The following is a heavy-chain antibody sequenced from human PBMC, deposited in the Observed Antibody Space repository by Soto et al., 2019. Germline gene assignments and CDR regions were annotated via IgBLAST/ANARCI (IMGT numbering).Heavy chain of an antibody. CDR3: ARDGGDYHYFDY. D-gene: IGHD4-17*01. J-gene: IGHJ4*02. CDR2: IYHSGST. V-gene: IGHV4-30-2*06. Sequence: SETLSLTCAVSGGSISSGGYSWSWIRQSPGKGLEWIGYIYHSGSTYYNPSLKSRVTISVDRSKNQFSLKLSSVTAADTAVYYCARDGGDYHYFDYWGQGTLVTVSS. CDR1: GGSISSGGYS.